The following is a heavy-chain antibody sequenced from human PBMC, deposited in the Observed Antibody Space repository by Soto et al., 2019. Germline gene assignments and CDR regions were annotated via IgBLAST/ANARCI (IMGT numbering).Heavy chain of an antibody. CDR1: GYTFTSYD. Sequence: QVPLVQSGAEVKKPGASVKVSCKASGYTFTSYDINWVRQATGQGLEWMGWMNPNSGNTGYAQKFQGRVTMTRNTSISTAYMELSSLRSEDSAVYYRATTGLYSYSSSWSYDFDCWGQGTLVTVYS. CDR2: MNPNSGNT. D-gene: IGHD6-13*01. CDR3: ATTGLYSYSSSWSYDFDC. J-gene: IGHJ4*02. V-gene: IGHV1-8*01.